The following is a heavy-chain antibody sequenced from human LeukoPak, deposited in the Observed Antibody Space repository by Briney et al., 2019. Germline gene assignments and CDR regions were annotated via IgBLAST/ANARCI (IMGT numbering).Heavy chain of an antibody. CDR3: ARANRDGYINY. Sequence: GGSLRLSCAASGFTFSSYWMSWVRQAPGKGLEWVANIKQDGSEKYYVDSVKGRFTVSRDNAKNSLYLQMNSLRAEDTAVYYCARANRDGYINYWGQGTLVTVSS. CDR2: IKQDGSEK. V-gene: IGHV3-7*01. D-gene: IGHD5-24*01. CDR1: GFTFSSYW. J-gene: IGHJ4*02.